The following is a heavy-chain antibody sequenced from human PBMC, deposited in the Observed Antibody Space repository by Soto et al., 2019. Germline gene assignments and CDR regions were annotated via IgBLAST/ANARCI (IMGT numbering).Heavy chain of an antibody. V-gene: IGHV4-59*01. D-gene: IGHD3-22*01. J-gene: IGHJ3*02. CDR1: GVSISSYC. Sequence: PSDTLSLTCTVTGVSISSYCWSWILQPPGKELEWIGYIVYSGSTNYNPSLKSRVTISVATSKNQFSLKLTSVTAADTAMYYCARTDYDSSGYDGDAFDIWGQGTMVT. CDR3: ARTDYDSSGYDGDAFDI. CDR2: IVYSGST.